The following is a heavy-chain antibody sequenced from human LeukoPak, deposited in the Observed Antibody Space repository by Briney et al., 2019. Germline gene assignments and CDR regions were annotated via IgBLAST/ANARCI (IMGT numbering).Heavy chain of an antibody. CDR2: ISDNGGNI. J-gene: IGHJ4*02. Sequence: GRSLRLSCAPSGFTFEDYAMHWVRQAPGKGLEWVALISDNGGNIYYTDSVQGRFTISRDNSNKILYLQMNSLRLEDTAVYYCARDPPFGSGWSQNYFDYWGQGTLVTVSS. V-gene: IGHV3-30*04. CDR1: GFTFEDYA. D-gene: IGHD6-19*01. CDR3: ARDPPFGSGWSQNYFDY.